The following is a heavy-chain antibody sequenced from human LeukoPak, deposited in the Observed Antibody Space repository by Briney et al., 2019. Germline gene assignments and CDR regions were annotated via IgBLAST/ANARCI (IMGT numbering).Heavy chain of an antibody. CDR1: GGTFSSYA. CDR3: ARARSGLRILDY. CDR2: INAGNGNT. V-gene: IGHV1-3*01. Sequence: ASVKVSCKASGGTFSSYAISWVRQAPGQRLEWMGWINAGNGNTKYSQKFQGRVTITRDTSASTAYMELSSLRSEDTAVYYCARARSGLRILDYWGQGTLVTVSS. J-gene: IGHJ4*02. D-gene: IGHD5-12*01.